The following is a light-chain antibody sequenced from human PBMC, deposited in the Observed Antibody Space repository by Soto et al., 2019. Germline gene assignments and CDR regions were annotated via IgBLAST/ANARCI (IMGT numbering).Light chain of an antibody. V-gene: IGLV2-14*03. CDR1: SSDICGYNY. CDR2: DVS. Sequence: PASGSGAPGQSLTISCTGTSSDICGYNYVSWYQHHPGKAPKLMIFDVSNRPSGVSNRFSGSKSGNTASLTISGLQPEDEADYYCSSYTTSNTRRRVFGTGTKVTVL. CDR3: SSYTTSNTRRRV. J-gene: IGLJ1*01.